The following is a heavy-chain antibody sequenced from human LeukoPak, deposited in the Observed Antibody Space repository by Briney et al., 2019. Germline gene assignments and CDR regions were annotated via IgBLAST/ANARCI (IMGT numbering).Heavy chain of an antibody. CDR1: GGSISSYY. CDR2: IYYSGST. CDR3: ARTYYYDSSGYYKHYYYYGMDV. D-gene: IGHD3-22*01. Sequence: SETLSLTCTVSGGSISSYYWSWIRQPPGKGLEWIGYIYYSGSTNYNPSLKSRVTISVDTSKSQFSLKLSSVTAADTAVYYCARTYYYDSSGYYKHYYYYGMDVWGQGTTVTVSS. V-gene: IGHV4-59*08. J-gene: IGHJ6*02.